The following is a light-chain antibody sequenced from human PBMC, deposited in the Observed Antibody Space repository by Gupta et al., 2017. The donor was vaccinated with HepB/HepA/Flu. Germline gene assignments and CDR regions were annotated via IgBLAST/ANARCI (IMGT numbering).Light chain of an antibody. CDR3: AAWDDTLNAPV. CDR2: SDN. J-gene: IGLJ3*02. CDR1: NSNIGSNT. V-gene: IGLV1-44*01. Sequence: QSVLTQPPSASGTPGQRVTISCSGSNSNIGSNTVSWYQQLPGAAPKLLIYSDNQRPSGVPVRFSGSKSGASASLAISGLQAEDEADYYCAAWDDTLNAPVFGGGTKLTVL.